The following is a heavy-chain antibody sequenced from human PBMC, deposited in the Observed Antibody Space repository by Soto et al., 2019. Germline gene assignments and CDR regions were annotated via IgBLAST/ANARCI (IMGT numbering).Heavy chain of an antibody. CDR3: ATHPMATITSPSGMDV. V-gene: IGHV1-69*12. CDR2: IIPIFGTA. J-gene: IGHJ6*02. Sequence: QVQLVQSGAEVKKPGSSVKVSCKASGGTFSSYAISWVRQAPGQGLEWMGGIIPIFGTANYAQKFQGGVTFPAAASTSPAYMELSSLRSEGPAVSYCATHPMATITSPSGMDVWGQGPTVTVSS. D-gene: IGHD5-12*01. CDR1: GGTFSSYA.